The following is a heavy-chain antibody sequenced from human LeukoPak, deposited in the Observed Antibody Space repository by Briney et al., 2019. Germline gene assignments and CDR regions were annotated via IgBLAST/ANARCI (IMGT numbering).Heavy chain of an antibody. CDR3: ASSGRSMTTVTYDDY. CDR2: IIPIFSTA. D-gene: IGHD4-17*01. V-gene: IGHV1-69*05. Sequence: SVKVSCKASGGTFSSYAISWVRQAPGQGLEWMGRIIPIFSTANYAQKFQGRVTITTDESTSTAYMELSSLRSEDTAVYYCASSGRSMTTVTYDDYWGQGTLVTVSS. J-gene: IGHJ4*02. CDR1: GGTFSSYA.